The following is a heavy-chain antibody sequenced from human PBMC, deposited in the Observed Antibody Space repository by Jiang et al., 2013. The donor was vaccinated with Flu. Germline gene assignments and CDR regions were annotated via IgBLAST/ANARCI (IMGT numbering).Heavy chain of an antibody. V-gene: IGHV5-51*01. CDR2: IYPGDSDT. CDR1: GYSFTSYW. CDR3: ARHRVSIAVAGFFDY. J-gene: IGHJ4*02. Sequence: SGYSFTSYWIGWVRQMPGKGLEWMGIIYPGDSDTRYSPSFQGQVTISADKSISTAYLQWSSLKASDTAMYYCARHRVSIAVAGFFDYWGQGTLVTVSS. D-gene: IGHD6-19*01.